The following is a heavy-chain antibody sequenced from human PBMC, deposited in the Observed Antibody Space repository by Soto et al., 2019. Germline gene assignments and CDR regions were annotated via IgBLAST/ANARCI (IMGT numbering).Heavy chain of an antibody. CDR2: INWNGGST. J-gene: IGHJ6*03. D-gene: IGHD2-2*01. Sequence: GGSLRLSCAASGFTFDDYGMSWVRQAPGKGLEWVSGINWNGGSTGYADSVKGRFTISRDNAKNSLYLQMNSLRAEDTALYHCARGSVVPAAMGHYYYYMDVWGKGTTVTVSS. V-gene: IGHV3-20*01. CDR1: GFTFDDYG. CDR3: ARGSVVPAAMGHYYYYMDV.